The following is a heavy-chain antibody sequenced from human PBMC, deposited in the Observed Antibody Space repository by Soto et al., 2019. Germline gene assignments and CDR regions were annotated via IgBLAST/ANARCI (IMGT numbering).Heavy chain of an antibody. CDR3: DRMRRYDYGDPGAFDI. D-gene: IGHD4-17*01. CDR2: ISWNRGNA. Sequence: GGSLRLSCAASGFTFDDYAMHWVRQAPGKGLEWVSGISWNRGNAENADSVRGRFTISRDHAKNSLSLQIRRLRPEDTALSDWDRMRRYDYGDPGAFDIWGQGTMVTVSS. V-gene: IGHV3-9*01. CDR1: GFTFDDYA. J-gene: IGHJ3*02.